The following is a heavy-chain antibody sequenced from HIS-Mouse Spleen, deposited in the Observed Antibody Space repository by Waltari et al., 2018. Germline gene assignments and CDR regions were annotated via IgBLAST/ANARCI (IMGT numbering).Heavy chain of an antibody. CDR3: AREIPYSSSWYDWYFDL. V-gene: IGHV4-39*07. J-gene: IGHJ2*01. D-gene: IGHD6-13*01. Sequence: QLQLQESGPGLVKPSETLSLTCTVSGGSISSSSYYWGWIRQPPGKGLEWFGSIYYSGSTYSNPSLKGRVTISVDRSMTQFSLKLGSVTAADTAVYYCAREIPYSSSWYDWYFDLWGRGTLVTVSS. CDR1: GGSISSSSYY. CDR2: IYYSGST.